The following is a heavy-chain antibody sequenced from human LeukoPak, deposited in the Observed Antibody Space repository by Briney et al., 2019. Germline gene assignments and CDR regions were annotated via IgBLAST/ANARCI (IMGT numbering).Heavy chain of an antibody. V-gene: IGHV4-59*01. CDR2: IYYSGST. D-gene: IGHD3-10*01. J-gene: IGHJ1*01. Sequence: SEALSLTCTVSGVSISSYYWSWLRQPPGKGLEWIGYIYYSGSTNYNPSLKSRVTISVDTSKNQFSLKLSSVTAADTAVYYCAKERLLEWFGELSLSAEYFQHWGQGTLVTVSS. CDR3: AKERLLEWFGELSLSAEYFQH. CDR1: GVSISSYY.